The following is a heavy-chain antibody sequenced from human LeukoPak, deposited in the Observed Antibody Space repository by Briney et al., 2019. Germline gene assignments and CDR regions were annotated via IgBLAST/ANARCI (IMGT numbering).Heavy chain of an antibody. Sequence: GGSLRLSCAASGIAFSSFTMHWVRQAPGKGLEWVSSITPTSTSTDYADSVKGRFIISRDNAKNSLYLQMNSLRAEDTAVYYCAIVYYDGIAYGDLDSWGQGTPVTVSS. J-gene: IGHJ4*02. CDR2: ITPTSTST. CDR1: GIAFSSFT. CDR3: AIVYYDGIAYGDLDS. D-gene: IGHD3-16*01. V-gene: IGHV3-21*01.